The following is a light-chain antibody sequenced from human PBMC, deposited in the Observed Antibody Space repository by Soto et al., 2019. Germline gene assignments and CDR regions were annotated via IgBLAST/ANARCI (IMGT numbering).Light chain of an antibody. CDR2: EVN. J-gene: IGLJ1*01. CDR3: SSYAGSNWYV. CDR1: NSDVGGYNY. Sequence: QSALTQPPSASGSPGQSVTISCTGTNSDVGGYNYVSWYQQYPGKAPKLIIYEVNERPSGVPDRFSGSKSGNTASLTVSELQTADEADYYCSSYAGSNWYVFGTGTKLTVL. V-gene: IGLV2-8*01.